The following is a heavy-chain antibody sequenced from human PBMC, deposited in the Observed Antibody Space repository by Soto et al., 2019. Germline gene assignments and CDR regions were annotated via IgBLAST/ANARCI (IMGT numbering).Heavy chain of an antibody. CDR2: IYPGDSDT. CDR3: ARLGPGIAAAGGTSYYYYGMDV. J-gene: IGHJ6*02. Sequence: EVQLVQSGAEVKKPGESLKISCKGSGYSFTSYWIGWVRQMPGKGLQWMGIIYPGDSDTRYSPSFQGQVTISADKSISTAYLQWSSLKASDSAMYYCARLGPGIAAAGGTSYYYYGMDVWGQGTTVTVSS. V-gene: IGHV5-51*01. D-gene: IGHD6-13*01. CDR1: GYSFTSYW.